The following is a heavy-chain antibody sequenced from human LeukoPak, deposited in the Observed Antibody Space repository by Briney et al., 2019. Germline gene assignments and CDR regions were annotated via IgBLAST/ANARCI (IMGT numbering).Heavy chain of an antibody. CDR2: TYYRSKWYN. Sequence: SQTLSLTCAISGDSVSSNSAAWTWIRQSPSRGLEWLGRTYYRSKWYNDYAVSVKSRITINPDTSKNQFSLQLNSVTPEDTAVYYCARTRMVRESAYYGMDVWGQGTTVTVSS. V-gene: IGHV6-1*01. CDR1: GDSVSSNSAA. D-gene: IGHD3-10*01. CDR3: ARTRMVRESAYYGMDV. J-gene: IGHJ6*02.